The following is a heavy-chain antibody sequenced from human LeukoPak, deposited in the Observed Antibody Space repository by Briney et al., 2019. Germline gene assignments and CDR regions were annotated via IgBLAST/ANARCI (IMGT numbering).Heavy chain of an antibody. CDR1: GFTFSSYA. Sequence: GGSLRLSCAASGFTFSSYAMNWVRQAPGKGLEWVSSISSSSSYIYYADSVKGRFTISRDNAKNSLYLQMNSLRAEDTAVYYCARGVYYSNAFDIWGQGTMVTVSS. CDR3: ARGVYYSNAFDI. J-gene: IGHJ3*02. V-gene: IGHV3-21*01. D-gene: IGHD3-10*01. CDR2: ISSSSSYI.